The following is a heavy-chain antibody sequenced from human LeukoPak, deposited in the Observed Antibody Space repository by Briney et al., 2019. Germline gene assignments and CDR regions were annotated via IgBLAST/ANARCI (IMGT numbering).Heavy chain of an antibody. CDR3: ASHYLGSVGSAGHFDY. J-gene: IGHJ4*02. Sequence: SETLSLTCTVSGAAISSSNYYWGWIRQSPGRGLEWIGSMYYSARSHYNPSLKSRVTISVDTSKNEFSLKLSSVSAADTAVYYCASHYLGSVGSAGHFDYWGQGTLVTVSS. V-gene: IGHV4-39*01. CDR2: MYYSARS. D-gene: IGHD6-25*01. CDR1: GAAISSSNYY.